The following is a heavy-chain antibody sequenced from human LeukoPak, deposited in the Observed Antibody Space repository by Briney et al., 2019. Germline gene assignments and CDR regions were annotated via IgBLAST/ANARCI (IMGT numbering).Heavy chain of an antibody. J-gene: IGHJ6*03. V-gene: IGHV4-34*01. CDR1: GGSFSGYY. D-gene: IGHD2-15*01. Sequence: SETLSLTCAVYGGSFSGYYWSWIRQPPGKGLEGIGEINPSGSTNYNPSLQSRVTISIDTSKNQFSLKLRFVTAADTAVYYCARVRCSGGSCPYYYYYYMDVWGKGTTVTVSS. CDR2: INPSGST. CDR3: ARVRCSGGSCPYYYYYYMDV.